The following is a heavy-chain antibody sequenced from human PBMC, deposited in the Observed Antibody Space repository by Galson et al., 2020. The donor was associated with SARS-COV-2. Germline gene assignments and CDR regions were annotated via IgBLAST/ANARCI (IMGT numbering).Heavy chain of an antibody. J-gene: IGHJ4*02. V-gene: IGHV3-7*03. CDR1: GFTFGNYW. Sequence: GGSLRLSCAASGFTFGNYWMSWVRQAPGKGLEWVANIKQDGSEKNFVDSVKGRFTISRDNAKNSLFLQMNSLRAEDTAVYYCARQGGRGGGDYWGQGTLVTVSS. D-gene: IGHD3-16*01. CDR3: ARQGGRGGGDY. CDR2: IKQDGSEK.